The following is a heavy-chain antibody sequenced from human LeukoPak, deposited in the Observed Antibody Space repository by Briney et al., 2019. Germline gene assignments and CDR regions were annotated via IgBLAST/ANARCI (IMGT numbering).Heavy chain of an antibody. J-gene: IGHJ6*02. CDR3: ARDLDEEFGRDGYYYAMDV. CDR1: GFTFSTYA. V-gene: IGHV3-30*04. CDR2: MSYDGDTK. D-gene: IGHD3-16*01. Sequence: HPGGSLRLSCVGSGFTFSTYAFHWVRQAPGKGLEWGAVMSYDGDTKYYADSVKVRFTISRDNSKNTLYMQVSSLRAEDTAVYYCARDLDEEFGRDGYYYAMDVWGQGTTVTVSS.